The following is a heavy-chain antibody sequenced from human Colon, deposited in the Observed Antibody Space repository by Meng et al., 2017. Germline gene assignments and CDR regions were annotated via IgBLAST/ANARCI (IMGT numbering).Heavy chain of an antibody. CDR2: IDHTGNT. Sequence: QWQLQELGPGVVKPSGTLSLTCAASGGSISSGDWWSWVRQPPGKGLEWIAEIDHTGNTNYNPSLKSRVTISVDKSKNQFSLKLSFMTAADTAVYYCARVGPGELPNFFDPWGQGTLVTVSS. CDR1: GGSISSGDW. CDR3: ARVGPGELPNFFDP. V-gene: IGHV4-4*02. D-gene: IGHD1-7*01. J-gene: IGHJ5*02.